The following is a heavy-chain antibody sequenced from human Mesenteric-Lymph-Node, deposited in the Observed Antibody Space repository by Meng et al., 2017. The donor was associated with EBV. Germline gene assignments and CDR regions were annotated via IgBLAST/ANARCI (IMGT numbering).Heavy chain of an antibody. CDR3: GTGYSSAAHEGY. CDR1: GFTFSSAW. CDR2: IRSKSYGEGTT. V-gene: IGHV3-15*01. D-gene: IGHD4-11*01. J-gene: IGHJ4*02. Sequence: VELVESGGGLAKPGGSLTLSCAASGFTFSSAWMTWVRQAPGKGLEWVGLIRSKSYGEGTTENAAPVKGRFTISRDDSKNTVFLQMDSLKTEDAAVYYCGTGYSSAAHEGYWGQGTMVTVSS.